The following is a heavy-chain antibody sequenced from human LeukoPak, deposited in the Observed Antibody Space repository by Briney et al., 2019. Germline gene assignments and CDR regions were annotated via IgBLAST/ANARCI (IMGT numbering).Heavy chain of an antibody. J-gene: IGHJ5*02. Sequence: ASVKVSCKASGYTFTSYGISWVRQAPGQGLERMGWISAYNGNTNYAQKLQGRDTMTTDTSTSTAYMELRSLRSDDTAVYYCARDLRSSTSLNSNWFDPWGQGTLVTVSS. D-gene: IGHD2-2*01. CDR1: GYTFTSYG. CDR2: ISAYNGNT. CDR3: ARDLRSSTSLNSNWFDP. V-gene: IGHV1-18*01.